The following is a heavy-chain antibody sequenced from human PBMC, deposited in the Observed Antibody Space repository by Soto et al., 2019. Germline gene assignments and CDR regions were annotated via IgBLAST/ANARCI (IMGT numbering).Heavy chain of an antibody. CDR2: IYSGGST. J-gene: IGHJ6*02. CDR3: ARPAMVRGVKQVYYCYYGMDV. V-gene: IGHV3-66*04. D-gene: IGHD3-10*01. CDR1: GFTVSSNY. Sequence: EVQLVESGGGLVQPGGSLRLSCAASGFTVSSNYMSWVRQAPGKGLEWVSVIYSGGSTYYADSVKGRFTISRDNSKNTLYLQMNSLRAEDTAVYYCARPAMVRGVKQVYYCYYGMDVWGQGTTVTVSS.